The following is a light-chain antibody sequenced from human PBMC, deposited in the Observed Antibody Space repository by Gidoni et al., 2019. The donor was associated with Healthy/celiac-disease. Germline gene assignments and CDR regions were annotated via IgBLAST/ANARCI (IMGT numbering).Light chain of an antibody. Sequence: DTQMTQSPSSLSASVGDRVTITCRASKSISSYLNWYQQKPWKAPKLLIYAASSLQSGVPSRFSSSGSGKDFTLTISSQQPEDFATYYGQQSYSTQAFGQGTKVEIK. V-gene: IGKV1-39*01. CDR1: KSISSY. J-gene: IGKJ1*01. CDR2: AAS. CDR3: QQSYSTQA.